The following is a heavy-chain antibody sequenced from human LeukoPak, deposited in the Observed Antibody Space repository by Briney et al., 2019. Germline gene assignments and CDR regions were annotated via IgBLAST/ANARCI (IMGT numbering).Heavy chain of an antibody. D-gene: IGHD3-22*01. CDR1: GFTFSSYW. CDR2: IKQDGSKK. J-gene: IGHJ4*02. V-gene: IGHV3-7*03. CDR3: ATPLDYYDSSGYHQGVD. Sequence: GGSLRLSCAASGFTFSSYWMTWVRQAPGKGLEWVANIKQDGSKKNYVDSVKGRFTISRDNAKNSLYLQMNSLRAEDTAVYYCATPLDYYDSSGYHQGVDWGQGTLVTVSS.